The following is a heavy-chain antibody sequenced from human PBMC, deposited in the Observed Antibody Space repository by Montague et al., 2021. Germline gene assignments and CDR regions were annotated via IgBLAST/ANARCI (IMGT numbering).Heavy chain of an antibody. J-gene: IGHJ5*02. V-gene: IGHV3-23*01. Sequence: SLRLSCAASGFTFSNYGMSWVRQAPGKGLEWVSSITGSGATTYYADSVKGRFTISRDNSENTLYLQMNNLRAEDTALYYCAGGRGVSSGIEQLDAWGQGTMVTVSS. CDR1: GFTFSNYG. CDR3: AGGRGVSSGIEQLDA. CDR2: ITGSGATT. D-gene: IGHD3-22*01.